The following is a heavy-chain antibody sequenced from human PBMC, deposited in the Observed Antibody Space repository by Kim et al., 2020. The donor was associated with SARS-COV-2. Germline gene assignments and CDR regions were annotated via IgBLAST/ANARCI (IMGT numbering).Heavy chain of an antibody. J-gene: IGHJ5*02. Sequence: SVKSRITINPDTSKNQFSLQLNSVTPEDTAVYYCARADIVVVPAAMGFDPWGQGTLVTVSS. CDR3: ARADIVVVPAAMGFDP. D-gene: IGHD2-2*01. V-gene: IGHV6-1*01.